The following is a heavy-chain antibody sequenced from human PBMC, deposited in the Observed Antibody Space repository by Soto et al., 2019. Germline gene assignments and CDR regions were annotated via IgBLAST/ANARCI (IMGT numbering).Heavy chain of an antibody. J-gene: IGHJ5*02. CDR3: ARSLGIVVVPAAGAYNWFDP. V-gene: IGHV3-30-3*01. D-gene: IGHD2-2*01. CDR2: ISYDGSNK. CDR1: GFTFSSYA. Sequence: GGSLRLSCAASGFTFSSYAMHWVRQAPGKGLEWVAVISYDGSNKYYADSVKGRFTISRDNSKNTLYLQMNSQRAEDTAVYYCARSLGIVVVPAAGAYNWFDPWGQGTLVTVSS.